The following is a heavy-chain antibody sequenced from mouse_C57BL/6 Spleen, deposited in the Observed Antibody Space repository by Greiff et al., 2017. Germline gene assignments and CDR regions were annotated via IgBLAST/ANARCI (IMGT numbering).Heavy chain of an antibody. CDR2: ISDGGSYT. J-gene: IGHJ4*01. Sequence: EVQLVESGGGLVKPGGSLKLSCAASGFTFSSYAMSWVRQTPEKRLEWVATISDGGSYTYYPDNVKGRFTISRDNAKNNLYLQMSHLKSEDTAMYYCAREGNWEDYAMDYWGQGTSVTVSS. D-gene: IGHD4-1*01. CDR1: GFTFSSYA. CDR3: AREGNWEDYAMDY. V-gene: IGHV5-4*01.